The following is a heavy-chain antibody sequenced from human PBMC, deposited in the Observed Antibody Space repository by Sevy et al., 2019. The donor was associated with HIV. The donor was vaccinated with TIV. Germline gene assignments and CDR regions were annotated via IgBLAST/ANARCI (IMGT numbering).Heavy chain of an antibody. J-gene: IGHJ5*02. CDR3: TRNGGAFDNGFDP. D-gene: IGHD2-8*01. CDR1: GFTFSSYS. V-gene: IGHV3-48*04. Sequence: GGSLRLSCAASGFTFSSYSMNWVRQAPGKGLEWVSKISSSGSSIYYADSVKGRFTISRDNVKNSLNLQMNSLRAEDTAVYYCTRNGGAFDNGFDPWGQGTLVTVSS. CDR2: ISSSGSSI.